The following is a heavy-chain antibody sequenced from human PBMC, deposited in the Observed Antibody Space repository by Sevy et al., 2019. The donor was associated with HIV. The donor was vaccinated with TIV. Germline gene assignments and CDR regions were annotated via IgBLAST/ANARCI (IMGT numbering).Heavy chain of an antibody. CDR3: ARDGIAVGPTQDFDY. CDR1: GFSLETFW. Sequence: GGSLRLSCAASGFSLETFWIHWVRQAPGKGLEWVSYISSSGSTIYYADSVKGRFTISRDNAKNSLYLQMNSLRAEDTAVYYCARDGIAVGPTQDFDYWGQGTLVTVSS. CDR2: ISSSGSTI. J-gene: IGHJ4*02. D-gene: IGHD6-19*01. V-gene: IGHV3-11*01.